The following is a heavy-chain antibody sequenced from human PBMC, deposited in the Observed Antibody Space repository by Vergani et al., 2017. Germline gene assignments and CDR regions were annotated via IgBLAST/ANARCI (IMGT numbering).Heavy chain of an antibody. V-gene: IGHV3-33*01. J-gene: IGHJ6*02. CDR2: IWYDGSNK. Sequence: QVQLVESGGGVVQPGRSLRLSCAASGFTFSSYGMHWVRQAPGKGLEWGAVIWYDGSNKYYADSVKGRFSISRDNSKNTLYLQMNSLRAEDTAVYYCALSSSSGCHYDYGMDDWGQGTTVTVSS. CDR1: GFTFSSYG. CDR3: ALSSSSGCHYDYGMDD. D-gene: IGHD6-6*01.